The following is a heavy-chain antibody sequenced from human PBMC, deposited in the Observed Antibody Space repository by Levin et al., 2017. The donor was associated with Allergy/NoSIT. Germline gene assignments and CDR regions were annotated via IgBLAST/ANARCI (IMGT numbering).Heavy chain of an antibody. J-gene: IGHJ4*02. CDR1: GFTFGDYA. CDR3: TRQQQWLVRVYFDY. V-gene: IGHV3-49*03. D-gene: IGHD6-19*01. Sequence: AGESLKISCTASGFTFGDYAMSWFRQAPGKGLEWVGFIRSKAYGGTTEYAASVKGRFTISRDDSKSIAYLQMNSLKTEDTAVYYCTRQQQWLVRVYFDYWGQGTLLTVSS. CDR2: IRSKAYGGTT.